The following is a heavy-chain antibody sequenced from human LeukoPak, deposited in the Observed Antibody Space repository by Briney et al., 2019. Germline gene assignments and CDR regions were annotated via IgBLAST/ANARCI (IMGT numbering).Heavy chain of an antibody. Sequence: GGSLRLSCAASGFTFSNYNMNWVRQAPGKGLEWVSLIYSRGGTSYADSVKGRFTISRDSSKNTLFLQMNSLRVEDTAVYYCARDPPGIAASGTYYWGQGTLVTVSS. J-gene: IGHJ4*02. CDR1: GFTFSNYN. D-gene: IGHD6-13*01. CDR2: IYSRGGT. CDR3: ARDPPGIAASGTYY. V-gene: IGHV3-53*01.